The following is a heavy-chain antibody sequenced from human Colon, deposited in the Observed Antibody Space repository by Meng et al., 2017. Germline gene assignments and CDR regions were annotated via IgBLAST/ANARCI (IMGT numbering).Heavy chain of an antibody. CDR1: GGSFSGYY. CDR3: ARPDGYYYDSSGYDY. V-gene: IGHV4-34*01. J-gene: IGHJ4*02. D-gene: IGHD3-22*01. CDR2: INHSGST. Sequence: SETLSLTCAVYGGSFSGYYWSWIRQPPGKGLEWIGEINHSGSTNYNPSLKSRVTISVDTSKNQFSLKLSSVTAADTAVYYCARPDGYYYDSSGYDYWGQGTLVTSPQ.